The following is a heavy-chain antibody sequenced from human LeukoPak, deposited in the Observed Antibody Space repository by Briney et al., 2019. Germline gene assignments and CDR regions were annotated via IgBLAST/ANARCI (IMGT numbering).Heavy chain of an antibody. J-gene: IGHJ4*02. CDR2: IHYSGST. Sequence: SETLSLTCTVSGGSISSFYWSWIRQSPGKGLEWIGQIHYSGSTNYNPSLTSRVTMSVDTSKNQFSLKLSSVTAADTAVYYCARHEWGGTAAGRLFDYWGQGTLVTVSS. D-gene: IGHD6-13*01. V-gene: IGHV4-59*08. CDR3: ARHEWGGTAAGRLFDY. CDR1: GGSISSFY.